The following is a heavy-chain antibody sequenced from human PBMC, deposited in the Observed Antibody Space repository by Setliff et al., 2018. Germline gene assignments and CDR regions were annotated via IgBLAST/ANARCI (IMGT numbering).Heavy chain of an antibody. V-gene: IGHV2-5*01. CDR3: AHDPSLAEIPLRYFDS. Sequence: SGPTLVNPTQTLTVTCTFSGFSLSTSGVGVGWIREPPGKALEWLALLYWNYDKRDSPSLHSRLTITKDTSKKQVVLTLTNGDPVDTATYFCAHDPSLAEIPLRYFDSLGQGTLGTVSS. CDR1: GFSLSTSGVG. J-gene: IGHJ4*02. CDR2: LYWNYDK. D-gene: IGHD3-16*02.